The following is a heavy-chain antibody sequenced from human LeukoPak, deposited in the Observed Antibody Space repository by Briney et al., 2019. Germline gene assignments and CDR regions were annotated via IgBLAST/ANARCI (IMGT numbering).Heavy chain of an antibody. CDR3: ARDYDSSGYYYDSDFDY. CDR2: ISSSSSTI. V-gene: IGHV3-48*01. D-gene: IGHD3-22*01. CDR1: GFTFSSYS. Sequence: PGGSLRLSCTASGFTFSSYSMNWVRQAPGKGLEWVSYISSSSSTIYYADSVKGRFTISRDNAKNSLYLQMNSLRAEDTVVYYCARDYDSSGYYYDSDFDYWGQGTLVTVSS. J-gene: IGHJ4*02.